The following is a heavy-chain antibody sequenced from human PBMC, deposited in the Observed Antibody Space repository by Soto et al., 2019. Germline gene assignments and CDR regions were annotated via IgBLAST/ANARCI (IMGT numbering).Heavy chain of an antibody. CDR1: GFTFSSYG. Sequence: GGSLRLSCAASGFTFSSYGMHWVRQAPGKGLEWVAVISYDGSNKYYADSVKGRFTIPRDNSKNTLYLQMNSLRAEDTAVYYCAKDPRTPLSCSAPRYFFDYWGQRTLVTVSS. CDR3: AKDPRTPLSCSAPRYFFDY. V-gene: IGHV3-30*18. J-gene: IGHJ4*02. CDR2: ISYDGSNK. D-gene: IGHD6-19*01.